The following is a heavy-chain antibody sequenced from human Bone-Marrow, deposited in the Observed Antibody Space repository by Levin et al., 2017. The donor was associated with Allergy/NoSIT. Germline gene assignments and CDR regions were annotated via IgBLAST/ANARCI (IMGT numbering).Heavy chain of an antibody. V-gene: IGHV3-7*01. J-gene: IGHJ4*02. D-gene: IGHD3-22*01. CDR2: IKQDGSEK. CDR1: GFTFSSYW. Sequence: GGSLRLSCAASGFTFSSYWMSWVRQAPGKGLEWVANIKQDGSEKYYVDSVKGRFTISRDNAKNSLYLQMNSLRAEDTAVYYCARDQGYYDSSGYYYVGFDYWGQGTLVTVSS. CDR3: ARDQGYYDSSGYYYVGFDY.